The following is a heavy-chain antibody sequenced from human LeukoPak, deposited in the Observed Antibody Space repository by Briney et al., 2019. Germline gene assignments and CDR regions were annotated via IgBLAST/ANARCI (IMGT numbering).Heavy chain of an antibody. CDR3: ARDKYSSSAFDY. V-gene: IGHV3-30-3*01. D-gene: IGHD6-13*01. CDR2: MSYDGSDR. CDR1: GFTFSSYA. Sequence: GGSLRLSCAASGFTFSSYAMHWVRQAPGKGLEWVAVMSYDGSDRYYADSVKGRFTISRDNSKNTLYLQMSSLRAVDTAVYYCARDKYSSSAFDYWGQGTLVTVSS. J-gene: IGHJ4*02.